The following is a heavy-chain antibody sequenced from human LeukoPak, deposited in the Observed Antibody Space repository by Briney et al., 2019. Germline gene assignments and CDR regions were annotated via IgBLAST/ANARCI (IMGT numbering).Heavy chain of an antibody. D-gene: IGHD5-24*01. J-gene: IGHJ4*02. CDR1: GGSISSSSYY. CDR2: IYYSGST. CDR3: ASFPRGWLQLAHYFDY. Sequence: SETLSLTCTVSGGSISSSSYYWGRIRQPPGKGLEWIGSIYYSGSTYYNPSPKSRVTISVDTSKNQFSLKLSSVTAADTAVYYCASFPRGWLQLAHYFDYWGQGTLVTVSS. V-gene: IGHV4-39*01.